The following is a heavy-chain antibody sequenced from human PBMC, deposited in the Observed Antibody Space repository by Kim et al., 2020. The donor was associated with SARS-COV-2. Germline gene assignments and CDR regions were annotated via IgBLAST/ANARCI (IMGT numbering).Heavy chain of an antibody. CDR3: ARELFD. Sequence: YDGSNKYYADSVEGRFTISRDNSKNTLYLQMNSLRAEDTAVYYCARELFDWGQGTLVTVSS. V-gene: IGHV3-30*01. J-gene: IGHJ4*02. D-gene: IGHD3-10*02. CDR2: YDGSNK.